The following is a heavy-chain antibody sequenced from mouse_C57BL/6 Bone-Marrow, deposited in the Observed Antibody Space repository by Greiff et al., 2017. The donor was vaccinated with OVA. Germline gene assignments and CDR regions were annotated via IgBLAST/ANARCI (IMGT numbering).Heavy chain of an antibody. V-gene: IGHV1-82*01. D-gene: IGHD3-2*02. Sequence: QVQLQQSGPELVKPGASVKISCKASGYAFSSSWMNWVKQRPGKGLEWIGRIYPGDGDTNYNGKFKGKATLTADKSSSTAYMQLRSLTSEDSAVYFCARPEDLRFRQLRLWFAYWGQGTLVTVSA. J-gene: IGHJ3*01. CDR1: GYAFSSSW. CDR3: ARPEDLRFRQLRLWFAY. CDR2: IYPGDGDT.